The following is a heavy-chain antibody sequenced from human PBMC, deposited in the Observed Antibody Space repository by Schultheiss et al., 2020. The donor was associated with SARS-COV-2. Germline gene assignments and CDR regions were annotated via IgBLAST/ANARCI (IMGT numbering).Heavy chain of an antibody. J-gene: IGHJ4*02. Sequence: SQTLSLTCAVYGGSFSGYYWSWIRQPPGKGLEWIGEINHSGSTNYNPSLKSRVTISVDTSKNQFSLKLSSVTAADTAVYYCARRGGYDFWSGSYYFDYWGQGTLVTVSS. D-gene: IGHD3-3*01. CDR3: ARRGGYDFWSGSYYFDY. V-gene: IGHV4-34*01. CDR2: INHSGST. CDR1: GGSFSGYY.